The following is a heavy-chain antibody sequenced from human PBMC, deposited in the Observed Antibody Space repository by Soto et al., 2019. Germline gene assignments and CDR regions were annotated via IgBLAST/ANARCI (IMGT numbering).Heavy chain of an antibody. CDR1: GFDFSGSE. Sequence: PXGSLRLSCTAAGFDFSGSEMNWFRQAPGKGLEWVAYITGSGGAMFHADSVKGRFSISRDNAKNSLFLEMNNLTADDAGVYYCAKVAPFILGSPFWGQGPLVTVSS. J-gene: IGHJ4*02. CDR3: AKVAPFILGSPF. D-gene: IGHD2-21*01. CDR2: ITGSGGAM. V-gene: IGHV3-48*03.